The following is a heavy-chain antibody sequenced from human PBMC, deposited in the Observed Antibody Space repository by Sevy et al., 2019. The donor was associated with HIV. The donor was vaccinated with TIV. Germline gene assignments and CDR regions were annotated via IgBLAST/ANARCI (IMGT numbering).Heavy chain of an antibody. V-gene: IGHV3-21*06. CDR2: VSGSSNYI. D-gene: IGHD3-10*01. Sequence: GGSLRLSCATSGFTFNNYNMNWVRQAPGKGLEWVSSVSGSSNYIYYAESVKGRFIISRDNTKNTLYLQMNSLRVDDNGLFFWGGGPPDGSYDYFDYWGQGTLVTVSS. CDR1: GFTFNNYN. J-gene: IGHJ4*02. CDR3: GGGPPDGSYDYFDY.